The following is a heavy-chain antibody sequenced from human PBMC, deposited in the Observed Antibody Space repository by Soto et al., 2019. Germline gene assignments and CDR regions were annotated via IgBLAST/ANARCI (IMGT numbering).Heavy chain of an antibody. CDR3: AHTGSGYGDYGGYFDY. D-gene: IGHD4-17*01. J-gene: IGHJ4*02. V-gene: IGHV2-5*01. Sequence: QITLKESGPTLVKPTQTLTLTCTFSGFSLSTSGVGVGWIRQPPGKALEWLALIYWNDDKRYSPSLKSRLTITKDTYKNQVVLTMTNMDPVDTATYYCAHTGSGYGDYGGYFDYWGQGTLVTVSS. CDR1: GFSLSTSGVG. CDR2: IYWNDDK.